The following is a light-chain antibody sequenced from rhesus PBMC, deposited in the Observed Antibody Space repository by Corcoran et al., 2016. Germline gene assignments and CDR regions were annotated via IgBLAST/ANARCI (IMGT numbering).Light chain of an antibody. Sequence: EIVMTQSPATLSLSLGERATLSCRASQSVSINLAWYQQKPGQAPRLLISGASSRATGIPDSVSGGGSGTGFTLTIGGLEHEDFTVSYCRPYSNWPLAFGGGTKVEIK. CDR3: RPYSNWPLA. CDR2: GAS. CDR1: QSVSIN. V-gene: IGKV3-42*03. J-gene: IGKJ4*01.